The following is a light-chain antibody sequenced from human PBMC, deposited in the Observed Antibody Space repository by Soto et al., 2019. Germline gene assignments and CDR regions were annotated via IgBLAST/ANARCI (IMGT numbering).Light chain of an antibody. CDR3: QQSRT. V-gene: IGKV3-11*01. CDR2: DAS. CDR1: PSVSSY. J-gene: IGKJ4*01. Sequence: EIVLTQSPATLSLSPGERAPLSCRASPSVSSYLAWYQKKPGQAPRLLLYDASNRATGIPARFSGSGSGTDFTLTITSLGPEDFAVYYCQQSRTFGGGTKVEIK.